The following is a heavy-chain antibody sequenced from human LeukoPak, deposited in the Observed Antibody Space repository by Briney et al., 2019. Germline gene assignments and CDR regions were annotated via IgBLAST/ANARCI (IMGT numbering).Heavy chain of an antibody. CDR3: ASERARAFDI. Sequence: SETLSLTCTVSGGSISSYYWSWIRQPPGKGLEWIGYIYYSWSTNYNPSLKSRVTISVDTSKNQFSLKLSSVTAADTAVYYCASERARAFDIWGQGTMVTVSS. V-gene: IGHV4-59*01. CDR2: IYYSWST. CDR1: GGSISSYY. J-gene: IGHJ3*02.